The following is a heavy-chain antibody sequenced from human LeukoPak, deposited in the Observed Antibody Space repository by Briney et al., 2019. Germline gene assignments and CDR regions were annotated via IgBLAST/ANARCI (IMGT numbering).Heavy chain of an antibody. CDR2: ISGSGGST. CDR1: GFTFSSNS. J-gene: IGHJ5*02. D-gene: IGHD3-3*01. CDR3: AKAKPVTLEWLLAWFDP. Sequence: PGGSLRLSCAASGFTFSSNSMSWVRQAPGKGLEWVSAISGSGGSTYYADSVKGRFTISRDNSKNTLYLQMNSLRAEDTAVYYCAKAKPVTLEWLLAWFDPWGQGTLVTVSS. V-gene: IGHV3-23*01.